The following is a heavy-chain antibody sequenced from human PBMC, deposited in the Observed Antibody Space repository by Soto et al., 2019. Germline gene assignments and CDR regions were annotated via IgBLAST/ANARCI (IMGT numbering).Heavy chain of an antibody. J-gene: IGHJ3*02. D-gene: IGHD3-3*02. CDR3: ARTDCTNRVCYHFYDI. CDR1: DYTFAAYW. CDR2: VNPGDSET. Sequence: PGESLKISCKGSDYTFAAYWIGWVRQLPGKGPEWMGIVNPGDSETRYSPSFQGQVTISADKSVNTAYLQWSSLKASDTAMYYCARTDCTNRVCYHFYDIWGQGTMVTVS. V-gene: IGHV5-51*01.